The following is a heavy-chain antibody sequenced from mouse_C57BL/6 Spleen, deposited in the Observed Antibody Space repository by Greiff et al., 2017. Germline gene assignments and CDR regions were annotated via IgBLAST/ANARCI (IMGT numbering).Heavy chain of an antibody. J-gene: IGHJ1*03. CDR1: GFSFNTYA. CDR3: VRRGYYGSSWYFDV. Sequence: EVKLMESGGGLVQPKGSLTLSCAASGFSFNTYAMNWVRQAPGKGLEWVARIRSKSNNYATYYADSVKDRFTISRDDSESMLYLQMNNLKTEDTAMYYCVRRGYYGSSWYFDVWGTGTTVTVSS. D-gene: IGHD1-1*01. CDR2: IRSKSNNYAT. V-gene: IGHV10-1*01.